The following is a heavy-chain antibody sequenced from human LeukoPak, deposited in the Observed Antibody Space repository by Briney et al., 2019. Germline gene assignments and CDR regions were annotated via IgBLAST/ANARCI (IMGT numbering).Heavy chain of an antibody. CDR2: ISSSSSYI. Sequence: GGSLRLSCAASGFTFSSYSMNWVRQAPGKGLEWVSSISSSSSYIYYADSVKGRFTISRDNAKNSLYLQMNSLRAEGTAVYYCARGPSGSYYAGAFDIWGQGTMVTVSS. V-gene: IGHV3-21*01. CDR1: GFTFSSYS. CDR3: ARGPSGSYYAGAFDI. D-gene: IGHD1-26*01. J-gene: IGHJ3*02.